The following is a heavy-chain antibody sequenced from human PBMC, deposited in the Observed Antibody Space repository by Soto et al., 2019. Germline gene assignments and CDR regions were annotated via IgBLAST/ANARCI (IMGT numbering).Heavy chain of an antibody. CDR1: GGSINSYY. CDR2: ISYSGST. CDR3: ARTSLTIFGPSNDHSGMGV. V-gene: IGHV4-59*08. D-gene: IGHD3-3*01. Sequence: PSETLSLTCTVSGGSINSYYWSWIRQPPGRGLEWIGYISYSGSTHYSPSLKSRVSITVDTSKNQFSLNLASVSAEDTAVYYCARTSLTIFGPSNDHSGMGVCGLGTTVTXSS. J-gene: IGHJ6*02.